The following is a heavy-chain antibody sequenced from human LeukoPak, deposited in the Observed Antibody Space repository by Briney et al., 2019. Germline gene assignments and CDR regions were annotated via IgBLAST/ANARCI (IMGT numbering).Heavy chain of an antibody. Sequence: GGSLRLSCAASGFTVSSNYMSWVRQAPGKGLEWVSVTYSNGRTYYADSVKGRFTISRDISKNTLYLQMNSLRAEDTAVYYCASEIIFGSFDYWGQGTLVTVSS. V-gene: IGHV3-53*01. CDR2: TYSNGRT. J-gene: IGHJ4*02. CDR3: ASEIIFGSFDY. CDR1: GFTVSSNY. D-gene: IGHD3-3*01.